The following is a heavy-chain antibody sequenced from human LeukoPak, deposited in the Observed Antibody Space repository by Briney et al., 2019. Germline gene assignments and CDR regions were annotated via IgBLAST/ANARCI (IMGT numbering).Heavy chain of an antibody. CDR3: ARVTGYDLYYYMDV. V-gene: IGHV3-53*01. D-gene: IGHD5-12*01. Sequence: GGSLRLSCAASGFYFANYAMSWVRQAPGKGLEWVPVIYSGGSTYYGDSVKGRFTISRDNSKNTLYLQMNSLRAEDTAVYYCARVTGYDLYYYMDVWGKGTTVTISS. J-gene: IGHJ6*03. CDR1: GFYFANYA. CDR2: IYSGGST.